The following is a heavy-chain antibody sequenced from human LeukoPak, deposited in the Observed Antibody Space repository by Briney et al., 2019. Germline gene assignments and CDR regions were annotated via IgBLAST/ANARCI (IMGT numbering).Heavy chain of an antibody. CDR3: ARGRQRITMVRGVMKYFDY. D-gene: IGHD3-10*01. CDR1: GGSFSGYY. Sequence: SETLSLTRAVYGGSFSGYYWSCIGEPPGKGVEGRGEINHSGSTNYNPSLKSRVTISVDTYKNQFSLELSSVTAADTAVYYCARGRQRITMVRGVMKYFDYWGQGTLVTVSS. CDR2: INHSGST. V-gene: IGHV4-34*01. J-gene: IGHJ4*02.